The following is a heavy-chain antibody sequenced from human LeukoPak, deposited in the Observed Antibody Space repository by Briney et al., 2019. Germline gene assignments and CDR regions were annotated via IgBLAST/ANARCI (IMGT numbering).Heavy chain of an antibody. J-gene: IGHJ5*02. Sequence: SETLSLTCTVSGDSISNHYWTWIRQPPGKGLEWIGYIYYSGITDYNPSLRGRVTMSLDTSKNQFSLKLNSLTAADTAVYYCARDMLGYYYGSGNYGSFDTWGQGTLVTVSS. CDR3: ARDMLGYYYGSGNYGSFDT. CDR2: IYYSGIT. V-gene: IGHV4-59*11. D-gene: IGHD3-10*01. CDR1: GDSISNHY.